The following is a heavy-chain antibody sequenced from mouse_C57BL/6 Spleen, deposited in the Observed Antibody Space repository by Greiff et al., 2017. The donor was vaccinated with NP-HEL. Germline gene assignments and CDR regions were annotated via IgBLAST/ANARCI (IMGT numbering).Heavy chain of an antibody. V-gene: IGHV1-69*01. CDR1: GYTFTSYW. J-gene: IGHJ2*01. Sequence: QVQLQQPGAELVMPGASVKLSCKASGYTFTSYWMHWVKQRPGQGLEWIGEIDPSDSYTNYNQKFKGKSTLTVDKSSSTAYMQLSSLTSEDSAVYYCARGPYYYGSRYFDYWGQGTTLTVSS. CDR3: ARGPYYYGSRYFDY. CDR2: IDPSDSYT. D-gene: IGHD1-1*01.